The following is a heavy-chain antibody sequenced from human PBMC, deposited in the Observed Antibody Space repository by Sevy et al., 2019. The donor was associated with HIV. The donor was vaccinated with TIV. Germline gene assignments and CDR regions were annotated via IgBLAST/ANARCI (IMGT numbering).Heavy chain of an antibody. Sequence: GGSLRLSCAASGFTFSSYAMHWVRQAPGKGLEWVAVISYDGSNKYYADSVKGRFTISRDNSKNTLYLQMNSLRAEDTAVYYCSRDSGSGWYKGSDLDYWGQGTLVTVSS. CDR1: GFTFSSYA. V-gene: IGHV3-30-3*01. J-gene: IGHJ4*02. CDR3: SRDSGSGWYKGSDLDY. D-gene: IGHD6-19*01. CDR2: ISYDGSNK.